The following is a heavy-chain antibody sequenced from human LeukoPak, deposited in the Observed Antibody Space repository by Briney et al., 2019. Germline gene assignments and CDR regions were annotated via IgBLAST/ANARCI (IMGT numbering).Heavy chain of an antibody. CDR2: IYYSGST. CDR1: GGSISSYY. J-gene: IGHJ5*02. CDR3: ARDRYYYGSGSYPYYNWFDP. V-gene: IGHV4-59*01. Sequence: KTSETLSLTCTVSGGSISSYYWSWIRQPPGKGLEWIGYIYYSGSTNYNPSLKSRVTLSVDTSKNQFSLKLSSVTAADTAVYYCARDRYYYGSGSYPYYNWFDPWGQGTLVTVSS. D-gene: IGHD3-10*01.